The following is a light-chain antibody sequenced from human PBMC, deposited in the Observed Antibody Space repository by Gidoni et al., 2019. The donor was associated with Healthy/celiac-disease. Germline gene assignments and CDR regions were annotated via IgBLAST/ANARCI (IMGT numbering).Light chain of an antibody. CDR3: QQLNSYPSFT. CDR2: AAS. Sequence: DIQLTQSPSFLSASVGDRVTITCRASQGISSYLAWYQQKPGKAPKLLIYAASTLQSGVPSRFSGSGSGTEFTLTMSSLQPEDFATYYCQQLNSYPSFTFXPXTKVDIK. J-gene: IGKJ3*01. CDR1: QGISSY. V-gene: IGKV1-9*01.